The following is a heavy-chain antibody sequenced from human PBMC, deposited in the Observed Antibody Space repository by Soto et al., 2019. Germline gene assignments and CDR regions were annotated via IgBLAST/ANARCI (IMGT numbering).Heavy chain of an antibody. D-gene: IGHD2-15*01. CDR2: ISAYNGNT. Sequence: ASVKVSCKASGYTFPSYGISWVRQAPGQGLEWMGWISAYNGNTNYAQKLQGRVTMTTETSTSTAYMELRSLRSDDTAVYYCARYIVVVVAATSMFDYWGQGTLVTVSS. CDR3: ARYIVVVVAATSMFDY. J-gene: IGHJ4*02. CDR1: GYTFPSYG. V-gene: IGHV1-18*01.